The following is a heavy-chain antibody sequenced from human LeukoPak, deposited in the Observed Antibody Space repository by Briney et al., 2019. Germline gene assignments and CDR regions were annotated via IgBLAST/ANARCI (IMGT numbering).Heavy chain of an antibody. D-gene: IGHD5-12*01. Sequence: PGGSLRLSCAASGFTFSSYGMHWVRQAPGKGLEWVAVISYDGSNKYYADSVKGRFTISRDNSKNTLYLQMNSLRAEDTAVYYCANGYSGYDPQLDYWGQGTLVTVSS. CDR1: GFTFSSYG. CDR2: ISYDGSNK. J-gene: IGHJ4*02. V-gene: IGHV3-30*18. CDR3: ANGYSGYDPQLDY.